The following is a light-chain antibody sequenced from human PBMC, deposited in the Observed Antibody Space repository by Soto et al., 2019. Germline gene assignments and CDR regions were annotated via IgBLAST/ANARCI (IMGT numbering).Light chain of an antibody. CDR3: QQYNNWVT. CDR2: GAS. J-gene: IGKJ4*01. Sequence: EIVMTQSPDTLSVSPGERATLSCRASLSVGSNLAWYQQKPGQAPRLLIYGASTRATGIPARFSGSGSGTECTLTISSLQSEDFAVYYCQQYNNWVTFGGGTKVEIK. V-gene: IGKV3D-15*01. CDR1: LSVGSN.